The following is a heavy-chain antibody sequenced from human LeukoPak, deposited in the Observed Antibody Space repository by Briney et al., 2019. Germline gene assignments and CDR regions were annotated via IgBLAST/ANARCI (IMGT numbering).Heavy chain of an antibody. V-gene: IGHV3-9*01. J-gene: IGHJ4*02. CDR2: ISWNSGSI. CDR3: AKDGMDYYDSSGYYWYYFDY. D-gene: IGHD3-22*01. CDR1: GFTFDDYA. Sequence: GGYLRLSCAASGFTFDDYAMHWVRQAPGKGLEWVSGISWNSGSIGYADSVKGRFTISRDNAKNSLYLQMNSLRAEDTALYYCAKDGMDYYDSSGYYWYYFDYWGQGTLVTVSS.